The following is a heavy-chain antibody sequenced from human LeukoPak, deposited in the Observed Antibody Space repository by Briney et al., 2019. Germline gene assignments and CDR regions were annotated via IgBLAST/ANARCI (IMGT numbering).Heavy chain of an antibody. Sequence: PGGSLRLSCAASGFTFSSYAMSWVRQAPGKGLEWIGEINHSGSTNYNPSLKSRVTISVDTSKNQFSLKLSSVTAADTAVYYCARPAQKTPPIAARRGNAFDIWGQGTMVTVSS. V-gene: IGHV4-34*01. D-gene: IGHD6-6*01. CDR2: INHSGST. CDR1: GFTFSSYA. CDR3: ARPAQKTPPIAARRGNAFDI. J-gene: IGHJ3*02.